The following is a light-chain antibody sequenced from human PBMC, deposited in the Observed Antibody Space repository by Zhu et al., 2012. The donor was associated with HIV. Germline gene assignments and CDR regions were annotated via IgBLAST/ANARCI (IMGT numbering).Light chain of an antibody. Sequence: EIVLIQSPATLSLSPGERATLSCRASQSVDNYLAWYQQKPGQPPRLLIYDASNRATGIPARFSGSGSGTDFTLTISSLEPEDFAVYYCQQRSNWPFTFGGGTKVEIK. CDR3: QQRSNWPFT. CDR2: DAS. V-gene: IGKV3-11*01. CDR1: QSVDNY. J-gene: IGKJ4*01.